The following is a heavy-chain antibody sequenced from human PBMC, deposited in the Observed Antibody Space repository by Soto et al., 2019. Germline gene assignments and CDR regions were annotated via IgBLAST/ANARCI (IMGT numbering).Heavy chain of an antibody. J-gene: IGHJ4*02. D-gene: IGHD3-22*01. V-gene: IGHV1-69*01. CDR3: ARGAYYYDSSGYYRSYYFDY. Sequence: QVQLVQSGAEVKKPGSSVKVSCKASGGSFSSYSINWMRQAPGQGLAWMGGIIPIFGAPNYAREFQGRVTITADETTSTVYMELNRLRSEDTAVYYCARGAYYYDSSGYYRSYYFDYWGQGTLVTVSS. CDR1: GGSFSSYS. CDR2: IIPIFGAP.